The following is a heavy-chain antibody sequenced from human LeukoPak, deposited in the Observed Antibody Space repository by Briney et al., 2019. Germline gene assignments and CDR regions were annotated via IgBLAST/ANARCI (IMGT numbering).Heavy chain of an antibody. CDR3: AKPIQQWPDHDAFDI. CDR1: GFTFDDYA. V-gene: IGHV3-9*01. CDR2: ISWNSGSI. D-gene: IGHD6-19*01. J-gene: IGHJ3*02. Sequence: PGGSLRLSXXASGFTFDDYAMHWVRQAPGKGLEWVSGISWNSGSIGYADSVKGRFTISRDNAKNSLYLQMNSLRAEDTALYYCAKPIQQWPDHDAFDIWGQGTMVTVSS.